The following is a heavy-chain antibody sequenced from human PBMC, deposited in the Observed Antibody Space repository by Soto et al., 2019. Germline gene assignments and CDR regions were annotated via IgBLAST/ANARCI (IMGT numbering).Heavy chain of an antibody. V-gene: IGHV6-1*01. D-gene: IGHD2-2*01. CDR2: TYYRSRWYN. CDR3: ARDLIVVVPAATSYYYYGMDV. J-gene: IGHJ6*02. Sequence: SHTLSLTCAISGDSVSSNSAAWTWIRQSPSRGLEWLGRTYYRSRWYNDYAVSVKIRISINPDTCRNQFSLKLSSVTAADTAVYYCARDLIVVVPAATSYYYYGMDVWGQGTTVTVSS. CDR1: GDSVSSNSAA.